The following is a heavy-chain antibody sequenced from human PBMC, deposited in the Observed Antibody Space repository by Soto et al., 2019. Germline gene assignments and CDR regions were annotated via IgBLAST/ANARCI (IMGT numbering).Heavy chain of an antibody. D-gene: IGHD2-15*01. V-gene: IGHV1-46*01. J-gene: IGHJ4*02. CDR2: INPSGGST. Sequence: QVQLVQSGAEVKKPGASVKVSCKASGYTFTSYCMHWVRQAPGQGREWMGIINPSGGSTSYAQKFQGRVTMTRDTSTSTVYMELSTLRSEDTAVYYCARERYCSGGSCYSNAFDYWGQGTLVTVSS. CDR3: ARERYCSGGSCYSNAFDY. CDR1: GYTFTSYC.